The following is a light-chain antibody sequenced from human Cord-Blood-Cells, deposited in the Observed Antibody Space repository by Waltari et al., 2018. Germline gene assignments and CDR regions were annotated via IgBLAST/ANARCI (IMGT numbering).Light chain of an antibody. CDR1: QSISSW. Sequence: DIQMTQSPSTLSASVGDRVTITCRASQSISSWLAWYQQKPGKAPKLLIYKASSLESGVPSRFSGSGSGTEFTLTFSSLQPDDFATYYCQQYNSYGTFGQGTKVEIK. CDR2: KAS. J-gene: IGKJ1*01. V-gene: IGKV1-5*03. CDR3: QQYNSYGT.